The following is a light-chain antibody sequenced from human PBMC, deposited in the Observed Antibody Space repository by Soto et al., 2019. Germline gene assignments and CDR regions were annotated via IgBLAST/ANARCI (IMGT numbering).Light chain of an antibody. V-gene: IGLV1-44*01. Sequence: QSVLTQPPSASGTPGQRVTSSCSGSSSNIGSYTINWYQQLPRAAPKLLIYSSDQRPSGVPDRFSGSSSGTSASLAISGLQSEDEADYYCSAWDDSLNGGLFGGGTKLTVL. CDR3: SAWDDSLNGGL. J-gene: IGLJ3*02. CDR1: SSNIGSYT. CDR2: SSD.